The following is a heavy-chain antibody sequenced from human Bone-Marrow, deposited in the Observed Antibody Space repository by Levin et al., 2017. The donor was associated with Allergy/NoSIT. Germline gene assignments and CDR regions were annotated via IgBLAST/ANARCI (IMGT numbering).Heavy chain of an antibody. CDR2: ISGSGGST. CDR1: GFTFSSYA. V-gene: IGHV3-23*01. Sequence: HGESLKISCAASGFTFSSYAMSWVRQAPGKGLEWVSAISGSGGSTYYADSVKGRFTISRDNSKNTLYLQMNSLRAEDTAVYYCAKACSSRVGATRGDAFDIWGQGTMVTVSS. J-gene: IGHJ3*02. CDR3: AKACSSRVGATRGDAFDI. D-gene: IGHD1-26*01.